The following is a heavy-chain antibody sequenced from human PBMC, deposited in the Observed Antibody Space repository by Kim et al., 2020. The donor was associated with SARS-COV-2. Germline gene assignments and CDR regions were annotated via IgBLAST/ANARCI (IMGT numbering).Heavy chain of an antibody. J-gene: IGHJ6*02. Sequence: ASVKVSCKASGYTFTSYGISWVRQAPGQGLEWMGWISAYNGNTNYAQKLQGRATMTTDTSTSTAYMELRSLRSDDTAVYYCAGEGDKWELLNYYYGMDVWGQGTTVTVSS. V-gene: IGHV1-18*04. CDR3: AGEGDKWELLNYYYGMDV. CDR1: GYTFTSYG. D-gene: IGHD1-26*01. CDR2: ISAYNGNT.